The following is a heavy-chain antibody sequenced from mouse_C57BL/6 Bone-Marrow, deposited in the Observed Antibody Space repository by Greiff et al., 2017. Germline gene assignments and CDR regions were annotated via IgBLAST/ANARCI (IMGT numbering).Heavy chain of an antibody. D-gene: IGHD1-1*01. CDR3: ARDPAYYGSTYAMDY. CDR1: GFTFSSYA. V-gene: IGHV5-4*01. Sequence: EVKLEESGGGLVKPGGSLKLSCAASGFTFSSYAMSWVRQTPEKRLEWVATISDGGSYTYYPDNVKGRFTISRDNAKNNLYLQMSHLKSEDTAMYYCARDPAYYGSTYAMDYWGQGTSVTVSS. J-gene: IGHJ4*01. CDR2: ISDGGSYT.